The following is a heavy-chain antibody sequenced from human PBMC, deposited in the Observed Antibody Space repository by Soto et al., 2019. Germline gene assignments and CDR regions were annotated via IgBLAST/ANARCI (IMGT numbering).Heavy chain of an antibody. Sequence: SETLSLTCTVSSGSIGTYFWSWIRQPPGKGLEWIGYIYYSGTTNYNPSLKSRVTIFLDTSKNQFSLRLSSVTAADTAVYYCARGRGGTYDAVDIWGQGTLVTVSS. CDR1: SGSIGTYF. V-gene: IGHV4-59*01. D-gene: IGHD1-26*01. J-gene: IGHJ3*02. CDR3: ARGRGGTYDAVDI. CDR2: IYYSGTT.